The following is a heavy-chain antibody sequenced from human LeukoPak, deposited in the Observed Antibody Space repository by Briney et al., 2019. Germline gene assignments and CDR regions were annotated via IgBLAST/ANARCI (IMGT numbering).Heavy chain of an antibody. CDR2: ISGRDDST. D-gene: IGHD4-17*01. J-gene: IGHJ4*02. V-gene: IGHV3-23*01. Sequence: GGSLRLSCAASGFTFSSYAMSWVRQAPGKGLEWVSTISGRDDSTYYADSVKGRFTISRDNSKNTLYPQMNSLRAEDTAVYYCAKGAGGSYGLYYFDYWGQGTLVIVSS. CDR1: GFTFSSYA. CDR3: AKGAGGSYGLYYFDY.